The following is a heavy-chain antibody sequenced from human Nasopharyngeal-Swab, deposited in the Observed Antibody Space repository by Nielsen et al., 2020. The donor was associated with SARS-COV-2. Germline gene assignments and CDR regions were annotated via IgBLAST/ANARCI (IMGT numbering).Heavy chain of an antibody. J-gene: IGHJ3*02. D-gene: IGHD6-19*01. V-gene: IGHV1-69*13. Sequence: SVKVSCKASGGTFSSYAISWVRQAPGQGLEWMGGIIPIFGTANYAQKFQGRVTITADESTSTAYMELSSLRSEDTAVYYCARDKGIAVHDAFDIWGQGTIVTVSS. CDR2: IIPIFGTA. CDR1: GGTFSSYA. CDR3: ARDKGIAVHDAFDI.